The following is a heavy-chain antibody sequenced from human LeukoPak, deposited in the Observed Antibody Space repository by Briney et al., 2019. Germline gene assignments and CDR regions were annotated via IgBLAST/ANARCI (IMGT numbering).Heavy chain of an antibody. J-gene: IGHJ4*02. Sequence: PGGSLRLSCAASRFTFSSYSMNWVRQAPGKGLEWVSYISSSSNTIYYADSVKGRFTISRDNAKNSLYLQMNSLRAEDTAVYYCARGNSYGPEDFDSWGQGTLVTVSS. V-gene: IGHV3-48*01. CDR2: ISSSSNTI. CDR1: RFTFSSYS. CDR3: ARGNSYGPEDFDS. D-gene: IGHD5-18*01.